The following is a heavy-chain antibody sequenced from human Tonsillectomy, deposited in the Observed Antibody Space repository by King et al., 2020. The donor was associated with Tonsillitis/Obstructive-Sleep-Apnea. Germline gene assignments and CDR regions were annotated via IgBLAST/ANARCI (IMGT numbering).Heavy chain of an antibody. CDR2: IYNGGRG. Sequence: QLVQSGGGLIQPGGSLRLSCGASGFSVSNNYMSWVRQAPGKGLEWVSVIYNGGRGHHYADSVRGRVTVSTDNSKNKVFLQMNSLRAEDTAVYYCARSKGPFDALEAGGQGKLVTVSA. V-gene: IGHV3-53*01. CDR3: ARSKGPFDALEA. CDR1: GFSVSNNY. J-gene: IGHJ3*01.